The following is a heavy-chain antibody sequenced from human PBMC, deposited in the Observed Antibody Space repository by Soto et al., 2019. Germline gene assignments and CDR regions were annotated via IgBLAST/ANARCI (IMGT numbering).Heavy chain of an antibody. Sequence: SVKVSCKASGGTFSSYAISWVRQAPEQGLEWMGGIIPIFGTANYAQKFQGRVTITADESTSTAYMELSSLRSEDTAVYYCAGTDGSGSYYSTYDAFDIWGQGTMVTVSS. CDR3: AGTDGSGSYYSTYDAFDI. J-gene: IGHJ3*02. CDR2: IIPIFGTA. CDR1: GGTFSSYA. V-gene: IGHV1-69*13. D-gene: IGHD3-10*01.